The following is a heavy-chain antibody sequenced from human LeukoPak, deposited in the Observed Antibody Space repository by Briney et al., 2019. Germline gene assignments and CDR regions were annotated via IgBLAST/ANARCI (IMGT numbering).Heavy chain of an antibody. D-gene: IGHD3-9*01. V-gene: IGHV3-23*01. J-gene: IGHJ4*02. Sequence: GGSLRLSCAASGFTFSSHAMTWVRQAPGKGLEWVSTIGGAAGSRNFADSVRGRFTISRDNAKNSLYLQMNSLRVEDTAVYYCARGFWDILTGPYDYWGQGTLVTVSS. CDR2: IGGAAGSR. CDR1: GFTFSSHA. CDR3: ARGFWDILTGPYDY.